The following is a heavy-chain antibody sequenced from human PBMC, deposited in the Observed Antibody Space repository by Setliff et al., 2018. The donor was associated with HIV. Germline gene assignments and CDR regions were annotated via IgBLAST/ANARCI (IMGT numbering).Heavy chain of an antibody. V-gene: IGHV4-34*12. CDR2: VLYNGGT. CDR3: ARETSVTPVGLDH. Sequence: PSETLSLTCTIYGGSFSGNHWSWIRQSPGNGLEWIGEVLYNGGTRYNPSLENRVSMSVDTSKNQFSLKLLSVTAADTAVYYCARETSVTPVGLDHWGQGTLVTVSS. J-gene: IGHJ1*01. CDR1: GGSFSGNH. D-gene: IGHD1-1*01.